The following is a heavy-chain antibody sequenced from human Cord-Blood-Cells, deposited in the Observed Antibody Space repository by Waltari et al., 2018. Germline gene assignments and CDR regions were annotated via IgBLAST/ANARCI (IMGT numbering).Heavy chain of an antibody. Sequence: KESGPTLVKPTQTLTLTCTFSGFSLSTSGVGVGWIRQPPGKALEWLALIYWDDDKRYSTSLKSRLTSTKDTAKNQVVLTMTNMDPVDTATYYCAHSTQWELRGWFDPWGQGTLVTVSS. V-gene: IGHV2-5*02. J-gene: IGHJ5*02. D-gene: IGHD1-26*01. CDR3: AHSTQWELRGWFDP. CDR2: IYWDDDK. CDR1: GFSLSTSGVG.